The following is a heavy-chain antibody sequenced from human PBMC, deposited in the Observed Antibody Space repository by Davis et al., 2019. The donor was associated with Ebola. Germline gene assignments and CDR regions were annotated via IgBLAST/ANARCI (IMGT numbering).Heavy chain of an antibody. CDR3: ARGIRGTVTSNY. CDR1: GYTFTGYY. J-gene: IGHJ4*02. V-gene: IGHV1-2*02. CDR2: INPNSGGT. D-gene: IGHD4-17*01. Sequence: ASVKVSCKASGYTFTGYYMHWVRQAPGQGLEWMGWINPNSGGTNYAQKFQGRVTMTRNTSVSTAYMELSSLRSEDTAVYYCARGIRGTVTSNYWGQGTLVTVSS.